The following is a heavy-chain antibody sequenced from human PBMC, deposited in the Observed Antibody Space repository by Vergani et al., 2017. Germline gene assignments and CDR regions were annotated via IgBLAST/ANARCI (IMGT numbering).Heavy chain of an antibody. CDR3: ARVDRSAGYYGMDV. V-gene: IGHV3-48*04. J-gene: IGHJ6*02. D-gene: IGHD2-2*03. Sequence: EVQLVESGGGLVQPGGSLRLSCAASGFTFSSYWMHWVRQAPGKGLEWVSYISSSGSTIYYADSVKGRFTISRDNAKNSLYLQMNSLSAADTAVYYCARVDRSAGYYGMDVWGQGTTVTVSS. CDR1: GFTFSSYW. CDR2: ISSSGSTI.